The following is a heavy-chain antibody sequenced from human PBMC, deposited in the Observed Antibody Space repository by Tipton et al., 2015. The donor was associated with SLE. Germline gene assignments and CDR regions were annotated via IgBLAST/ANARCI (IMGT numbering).Heavy chain of an antibody. CDR2: IDHSGST. CDR1: GGSISSHS. V-gene: IGHV4-34*01. Sequence: TLSLTCTVSGGSISSHSWNWIRQPPGKGLEWIGEIDHSGSTNYNPSLKSRVTISLDTSKNQLSLRVSSVTAADTAVYYCARGPRSMGGSTRVDTWGQGTLVTVSS. CDR3: ARGPRSMGGSTRVDT. D-gene: IGHD2-2*01. J-gene: IGHJ4*02.